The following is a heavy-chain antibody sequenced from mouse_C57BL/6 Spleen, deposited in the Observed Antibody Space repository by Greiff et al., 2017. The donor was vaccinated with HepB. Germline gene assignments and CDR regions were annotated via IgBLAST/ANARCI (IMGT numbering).Heavy chain of an antibody. CDR1: GYTFTSYG. D-gene: IGHD1-1*01. CDR3: ARSTTVVSYYFDY. Sequence: VQLQQSGAELARPGASVKLSCKASGYTFTSYGISWVKQRPGQGLEWIGEIYPRSGNTYYTEKFKGKATLTADKSSSTAYMELRSLTSEDSAVYFCARSTTVVSYYFDYWGQGTTLTVSS. CDR2: IYPRSGNT. V-gene: IGHV1-81*01. J-gene: IGHJ2*01.